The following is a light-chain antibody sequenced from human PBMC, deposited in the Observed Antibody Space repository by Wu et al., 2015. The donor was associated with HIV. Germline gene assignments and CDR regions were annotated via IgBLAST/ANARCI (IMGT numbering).Light chain of an antibody. CDR1: QYVGSD. CDR2: DAS. Sequence: EIVMTQSPPTLSVSPGESATLSCRASQYVGSDLAWYQQKPGQAPRLLFYDASTRATGVPASFSGSGSGTEFALTISRLEPEDFAVYYCQHYGRSPWTFGPGTKVEI. CDR3: QHYGRSPWT. J-gene: IGKJ1*01. V-gene: IGKV3-15*01.